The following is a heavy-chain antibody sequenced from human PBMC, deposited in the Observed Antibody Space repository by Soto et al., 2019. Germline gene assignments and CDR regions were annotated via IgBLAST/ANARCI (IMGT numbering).Heavy chain of an antibody. D-gene: IGHD3-9*01. V-gene: IGHV1-69*13. J-gene: IGHJ4*02. CDR3: ARVRSRPGYQFDY. CDR2: IIPIFGTA. Sequence: SVKVSCKASGGTFSIYAISWVLQARVQGLDWMGGIIPIFGTANYAQKFQGRVTITADESTSTAYMELSSLRSEDTAVYYCARVRSRPGYQFDYWGQGTLVTVSS. CDR1: GGTFSIYA.